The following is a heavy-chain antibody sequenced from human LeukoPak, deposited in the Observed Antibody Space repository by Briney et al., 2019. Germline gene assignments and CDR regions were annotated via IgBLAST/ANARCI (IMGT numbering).Heavy chain of an antibody. Sequence: PSETLSLTCTVSGGSISNYWWSWIRQPPGKGLEWIGYVFDSGSTNYNPSLKSRVTISVDTSKKQFSLKVSSVTAADTAVYYCARGYSSSWNYLDYWGQGTLVTVS. V-gene: IGHV4-59*01. J-gene: IGHJ4*02. CDR2: VFDSGST. CDR1: GGSISNYW. D-gene: IGHD6-13*01. CDR3: ARGYSSSWNYLDY.